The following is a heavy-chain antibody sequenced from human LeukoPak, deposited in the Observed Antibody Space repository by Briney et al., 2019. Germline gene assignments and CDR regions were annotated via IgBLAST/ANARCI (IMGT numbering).Heavy chain of an antibody. CDR3: ARGPAYDILTGYYDNWFDP. CDR1: GGSFTIYS. Sequence: PSETLSLTCAVYGGSFTIYSWTWIRQPPGKSLEWVGEISPSGNTQYNPSLKSRVTISVDTSKNQFSLKLSSVTAADTAVYYCARGPAYDILTGYYDNWFDPWGQGTLVTVSS. D-gene: IGHD3-9*01. V-gene: IGHV4-34*01. J-gene: IGHJ5*02. CDR2: ISPSGNT.